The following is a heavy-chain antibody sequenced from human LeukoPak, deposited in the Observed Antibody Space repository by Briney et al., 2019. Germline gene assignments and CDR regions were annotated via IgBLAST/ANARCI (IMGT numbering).Heavy chain of an antibody. J-gene: IGHJ4*02. D-gene: IGHD2/OR15-2a*01. CDR1: GGSFSGYY. V-gene: IGHV4-34*01. Sequence: SETLSLTCGVYGGSFSGYYWTWIRQSPGMGLEWIGEIIHTGRTNYNPSLTSRVSISVNTSKNQFSLELSSVTAADTAVYYCARGILVTVYAAFDYWGQGTLVTVSS. CDR3: ARGILVTVYAAFDY. CDR2: IIHTGRT.